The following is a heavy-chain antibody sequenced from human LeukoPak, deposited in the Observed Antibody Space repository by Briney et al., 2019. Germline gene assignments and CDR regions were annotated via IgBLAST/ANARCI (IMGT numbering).Heavy chain of an antibody. J-gene: IGHJ4*02. V-gene: IGHV4-59*01. CDR2: IYYSGST. Sequence: PSESLSLTCTVSGGSISSYYWSWIRQPPGKGLEWIGYIYYSGSTNYSPSLKSRVTISVDTSKNQFSLKLSSVTAADTTVYYCARGGTYYYGSGSHDYWGQGTLVTVSS. CDR1: GGSISSYY. CDR3: ARGGTYYYGSGSHDY. D-gene: IGHD3-10*01.